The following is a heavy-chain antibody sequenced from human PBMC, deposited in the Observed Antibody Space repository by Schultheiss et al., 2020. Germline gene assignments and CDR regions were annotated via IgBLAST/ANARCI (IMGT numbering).Heavy chain of an antibody. D-gene: IGHD3-10*01. J-gene: IGHJ4*02. CDR2: IYYSGST. Sequence: SETLSLTCTVSGGSISSGGYYWNWIRQHPGKGLEWIGYIYYSGSTYYNPSLKSRVTISVDTSKNQFSLKLSSVTAADTAVYYCARHYNTGRQLDHWGQGILVNVSS. V-gene: IGHV4-31*03. CDR1: GGSISSGGYY. CDR3: ARHYNTGRQLDH.